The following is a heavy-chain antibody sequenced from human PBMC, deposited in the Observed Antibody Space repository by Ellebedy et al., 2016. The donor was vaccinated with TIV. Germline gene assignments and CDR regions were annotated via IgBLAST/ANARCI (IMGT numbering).Heavy chain of an antibody. CDR1: GGSISSSNW. CDR2: IYHSGST. Sequence: MPSETLSLTCAVSGGSISSSNWWSWVRQPPGKGLEWIGEIYHSGSTNYNPSLKSRVTISVDKSKNQFSLKLSSVTAADTAVYYCAKIGFVDIVATRGPSYYYGMDVWGQGTTVTVSS. CDR3: AKIGFVDIVATRGPSYYYGMDV. V-gene: IGHV4-4*02. D-gene: IGHD5-12*01. J-gene: IGHJ6*02.